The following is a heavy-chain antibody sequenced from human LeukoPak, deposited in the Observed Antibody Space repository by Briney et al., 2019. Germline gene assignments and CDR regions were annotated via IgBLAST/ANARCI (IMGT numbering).Heavy chain of an antibody. D-gene: IGHD3-22*01. J-gene: IGHJ4*02. CDR1: GGSFSGYY. V-gene: IGHV4-34*01. Sequence: KPSETQSLTCAVYGGSFSGYYWSWIRQPPGKGLEWIGEINHSGSNNYNPSLKSRVTISVDTSKNQFSLKLSSVTAADTAVYYCARGRSPTYYYDSSGYYLFDYWGQGTLVTVSS. CDR3: ARGRSPTYYYDSSGYYLFDY. CDR2: INHSGSN.